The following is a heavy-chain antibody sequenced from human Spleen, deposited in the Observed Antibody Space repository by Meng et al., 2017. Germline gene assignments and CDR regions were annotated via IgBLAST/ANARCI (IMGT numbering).Heavy chain of an antibody. D-gene: IGHD2-15*01. CDR1: GGPISNADYY. CDR3: ARVGACSGGSCYFRLFDY. J-gene: IGHJ4*02. CDR2: IYYSGST. V-gene: IGHV4-30-4*01. Sequence: QVQLQEAGPGRVKPSQTLSLTCPLSGGPISNADYYWSWIRQPPGKGLEWIGYIYYSGSTYYNPSLKSRVTMSVDTSKNQFPLKLSSVTDADTVVYYCARVGACSGGSCYFRLFDYWGQGMLVTVSS.